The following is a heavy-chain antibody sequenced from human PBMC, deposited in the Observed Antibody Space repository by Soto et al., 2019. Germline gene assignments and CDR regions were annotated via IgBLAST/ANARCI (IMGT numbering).Heavy chain of an antibody. CDR1: GFTFRTNP. CDR3: VKDLGYSLFAMGGGMDV. J-gene: IGHJ6*02. V-gene: IGHV3-23*01. CDR2: VSDSGAKT. D-gene: IGHD3-3*02. Sequence: EVQLLESGGELVQPGGSLRLSCVASGFTFRTNPMSWVRQAPGKGLEWVSGVSDSGAKTYYADSVKGRFTVSRDNSKNTLYLEMKSLRAEDTAVYYCVKDLGYSLFAMGGGMDVWGRGTTVTVSS.